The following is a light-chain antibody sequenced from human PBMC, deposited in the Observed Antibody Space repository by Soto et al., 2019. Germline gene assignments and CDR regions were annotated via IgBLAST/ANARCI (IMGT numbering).Light chain of an antibody. Sequence: DIQMTQSPSPLSASVGDRVIITCRASESVSSRLAWYQQKPGKAPKLLIYDASSLESGVPSRVRFIGSGSGTEFTLTIGRLQPDDFATYYCQQYNSYPWTVGQGTKVEIK. CDR3: QQYNSYPWT. CDR1: ESVSSR. V-gene: IGKV1-5*01. J-gene: IGKJ1*01. CDR2: DAS.